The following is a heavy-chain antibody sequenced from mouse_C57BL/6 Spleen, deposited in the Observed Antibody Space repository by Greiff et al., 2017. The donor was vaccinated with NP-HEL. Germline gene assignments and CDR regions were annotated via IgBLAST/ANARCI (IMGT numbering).Heavy chain of an antibody. CDR3: ARHYYGSSLDYYAMDY. Sequence: QVQLQQSGAELARPGASVKLSCKASGYTFTSYGISWVKQRTGQGLEWIGEIYPRSGNTYYNEKFKGKATLTADKSSSTAYMELRSLTSEDSAVYFCARHYYGSSLDYYAMDYWGQGTSVTVSS. D-gene: IGHD1-1*01. CDR1: GYTFTSYG. CDR2: IYPRSGNT. J-gene: IGHJ4*01. V-gene: IGHV1-81*01.